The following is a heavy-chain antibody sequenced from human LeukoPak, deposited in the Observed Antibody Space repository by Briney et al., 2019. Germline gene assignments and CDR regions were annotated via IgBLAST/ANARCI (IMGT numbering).Heavy chain of an antibody. J-gene: IGHJ4*02. CDR2: ISSSTATI. CDR3: ARDPSVAGPLDY. CDR1: GFTFSSYP. V-gene: IGHV3-48*02. Sequence: GGSLRLSCAASGFTFSSYPMNWVRQAPGKGLEWVSFISSSTATIYYADSVKGRFTISRDNAKNSLYLQMNSLRDEDTAVYYCARDPSVAGPLDYWGQGTLVTVSS. D-gene: IGHD6-19*01.